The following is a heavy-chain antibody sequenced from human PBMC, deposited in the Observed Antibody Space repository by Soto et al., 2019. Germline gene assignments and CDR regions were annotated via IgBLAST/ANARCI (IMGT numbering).Heavy chain of an antibody. CDR1: GYTFTSYD. D-gene: IGHD1-1*01. J-gene: IGHJ6*02. CDR3: ARERTGTTSMDV. V-gene: IGHV1-8*01. Sequence: QVQLVQSGAEVKKPGASVKVSCKASGYTFTSYDINWVRQATGQGLEWMGWMNPNSGNTGYAQKFQGRVTMTRNTSISTAYMELRSLRSEDTSVYYCARERTGTTSMDVWGQGTTVTVSS. CDR2: MNPNSGNT.